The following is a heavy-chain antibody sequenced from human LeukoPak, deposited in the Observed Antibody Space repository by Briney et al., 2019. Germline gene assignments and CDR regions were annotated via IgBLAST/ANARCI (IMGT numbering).Heavy chain of an antibody. J-gene: IGHJ4*02. CDR2: ISSSSSYI. V-gene: IGHV3-21*01. D-gene: IGHD3-22*01. CDR1: GFTFSSYS. CDR3: ARVRDSSGYPAASSY. Sequence: PGGSLRLSCAASGFTFSSYSMNWVRQAPGKGLEWVSSISSSSSYIYYADSVKGRFTISRDNAKNSLYLQMNSLRAEDTAVYHCARVRDSSGYPAASSYWGQGTLVTVSS.